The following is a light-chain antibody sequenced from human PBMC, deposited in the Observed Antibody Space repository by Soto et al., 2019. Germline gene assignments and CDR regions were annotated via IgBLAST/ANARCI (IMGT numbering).Light chain of an antibody. CDR3: QQYNNWPLT. Sequence: EIVMTQSPATLSVSPGERATLSCRASQSVSSKLAWYQQQPGQAPRLLIYGASTRATGIPARFSGSGSGTEFTITISRLQSEDFAVYYCQQYNNWPLTFGGGTKVEIK. J-gene: IGKJ4*01. V-gene: IGKV3-15*01. CDR1: QSVSSK. CDR2: GAS.